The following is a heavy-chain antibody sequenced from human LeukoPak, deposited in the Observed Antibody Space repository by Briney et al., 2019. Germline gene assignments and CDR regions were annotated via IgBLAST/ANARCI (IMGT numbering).Heavy chain of an antibody. D-gene: IGHD5-18*01. CDR1: GGSISIYY. CDR2: IHYSGST. Sequence: SETLSLTCTVSGGSISIYYWSWIRQPPGKGLEWIGYIHYSGSTNYNPSLESRVTISVDTSKNRISLKLRSVTAADTTVYYCARAPERWYSYGSYTYYYMDVWGKGTTVTVSS. J-gene: IGHJ6*03. V-gene: IGHV4-59*01. CDR3: ARAPERWYSYGSYTYYYMDV.